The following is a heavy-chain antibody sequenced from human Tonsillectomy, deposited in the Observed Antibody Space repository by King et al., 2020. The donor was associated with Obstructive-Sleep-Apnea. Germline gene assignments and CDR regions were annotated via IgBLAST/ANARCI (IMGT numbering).Heavy chain of an antibody. CDR3: ASPTAREIYFQY. D-gene: IGHD3-10*01. V-gene: IGHV4-39*07. CDR2: IYYSGCT. J-gene: IGHJ1*01. Sequence: QLQESGPGLVKPSETLSLTCTVSCGSISSSDYYWGWIRQPPGKGLEWIGSIYYSGCTYYNPSPKSRGTISVDTSRNQFSLKLSPVTAADTAVYYCASPTAREIYFQYWGQGTLVTVSS. CDR1: CGSISSSDYY.